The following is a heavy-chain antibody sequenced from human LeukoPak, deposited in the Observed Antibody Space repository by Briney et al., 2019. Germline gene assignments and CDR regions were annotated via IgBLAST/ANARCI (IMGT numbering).Heavy chain of an antibody. D-gene: IGHD3-22*01. Sequence: SETLSLTCTVSGGSISSGDYYWSWIRQPPGKGLEWIGYIYYSGSTYYNPSLKSRVTISVDTSKNQFSLKLSSVTAADTAVYYCARGLAYYDSSGYYYFDYWGQGTLATVSS. CDR1: GGSISSGDYY. CDR3: ARGLAYYDSSGYYYFDY. V-gene: IGHV4-30-4*01. CDR2: IYYSGST. J-gene: IGHJ4*02.